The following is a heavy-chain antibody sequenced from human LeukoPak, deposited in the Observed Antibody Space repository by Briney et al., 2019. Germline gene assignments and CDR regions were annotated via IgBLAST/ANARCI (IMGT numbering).Heavy chain of an antibody. J-gene: IGHJ3*02. CDR2: IKQDGSEK. V-gene: IGHV3-7*01. CDR3: ARDRPYYYDNSGYVRRSDDAFDI. Sequence: GGSLRLSCAASGFTFSSYWMSWVRQAPGKGLEWVANIKQDGSEKYYVDSVKGRFTISRDNAKNSLYLQMNSLRAEDTAVYYCARDRPYYYDNSGYVRRSDDAFDIWGQGTMVTVSS. D-gene: IGHD3-22*01. CDR1: GFTFSSYW.